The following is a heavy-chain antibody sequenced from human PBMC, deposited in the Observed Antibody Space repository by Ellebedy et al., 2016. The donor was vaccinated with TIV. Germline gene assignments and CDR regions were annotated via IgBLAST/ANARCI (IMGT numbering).Heavy chain of an antibody. CDR3: VRLLGAGGYFDF. Sequence: GESLKISCKGSGYIFSNYWIGWVRQMPGKGLEWMGIIYPGDSDTRYSPSFQGQVTISADNSISTAYLQLSTSDTAMYYCVRLLGAGGYFDFWGRGTLVTVSS. J-gene: IGHJ2*01. CDR1: GYIFSNYW. V-gene: IGHV5-51*01. D-gene: IGHD3-16*01. CDR2: IYPGDSDT.